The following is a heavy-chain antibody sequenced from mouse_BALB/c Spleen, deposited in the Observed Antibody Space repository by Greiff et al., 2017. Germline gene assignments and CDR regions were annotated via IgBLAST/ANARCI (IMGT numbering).Heavy chain of an antibody. D-gene: IGHD1-1*02. CDR3: ARGGGAMDD. Sequence: EVQLVESGAGLVKPGGSLKLSCAASGFTFSSYAMSWVRQTPGKRLEWVASISSGGSTYYPDSEKGRFTISRDNARNILYLQISSLRSEDTAMYYCARGGGAMDDWGQGTSVTVSS. V-gene: IGHV5-6-5*01. CDR1: GFTFSSYA. CDR2: ISSGGST. J-gene: IGHJ4*01.